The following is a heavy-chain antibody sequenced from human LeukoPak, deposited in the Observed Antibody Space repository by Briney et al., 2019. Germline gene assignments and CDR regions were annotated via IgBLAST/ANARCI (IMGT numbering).Heavy chain of an antibody. Sequence: ASEKVSCKASGYTFTSYGIRWVRQAPGQGLEWMGWISAYNGNTNYAQKLQGRVTMTTDTSTSTAYMELRSLRSDDTAVYYCASGDKKTDAFDIWGQGTMVTVSS. D-gene: IGHD2-21*01. V-gene: IGHV1-18*01. CDR1: GYTFTSYG. CDR3: ASGDKKTDAFDI. CDR2: ISAYNGNT. J-gene: IGHJ3*02.